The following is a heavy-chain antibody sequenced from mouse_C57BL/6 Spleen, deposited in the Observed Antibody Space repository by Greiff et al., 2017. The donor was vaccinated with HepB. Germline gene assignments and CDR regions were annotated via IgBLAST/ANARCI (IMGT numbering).Heavy chain of an antibody. J-gene: IGHJ2*01. CDR2: IHPNSGST. V-gene: IGHV1-64*01. D-gene: IGHD1-1*01. Sequence: VQLQQPGAELVKPGASVKLSCKASGYTFTSYWMHWVKQRPGQGLEWIGMIHPNSGSTNYNEKFKSKATLTVDKSSSTAYMQLSSLTSEDSAVYYCAREGEYYDSSYVSFDYWGKGTTLTVSS. CDR3: AREGEYYDSSYVSFDY. CDR1: GYTFTSYW.